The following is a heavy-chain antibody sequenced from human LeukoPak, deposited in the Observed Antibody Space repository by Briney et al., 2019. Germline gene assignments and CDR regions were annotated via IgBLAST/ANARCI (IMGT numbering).Heavy chain of an antibody. J-gene: IGHJ4*02. Sequence: GGSLRLSCAASGFPFSSYWMFWVRQAPGKGLEWVANIRQDGNEKYYVDSVKGRFTISRDNAKNSLFLQMNSLRAEDTAVYYCARPRQDYWGQGTLVTVSS. CDR3: ARPRQDY. V-gene: IGHV3-7*04. CDR1: GFPFSSYW. CDR2: IRQDGNEK.